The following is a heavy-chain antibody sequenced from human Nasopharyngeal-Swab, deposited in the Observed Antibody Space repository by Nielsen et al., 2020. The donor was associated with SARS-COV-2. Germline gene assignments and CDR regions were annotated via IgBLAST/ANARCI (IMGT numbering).Heavy chain of an antibody. CDR3: ARGPLPRYCSGGSCYSRYYYYMDV. CDR2: INHSGST. D-gene: IGHD2-15*01. V-gene: IGHV4-34*01. J-gene: IGHJ6*03. Sequence: SATLSLTCAVYGGSFSGYYWSWIRQPPGKGLEWIGEINHSGSTNYNPSLKSRVTISVDTSKNQFSLKLSSVTAADTAVYYCARGPLPRYCSGGSCYSRYYYYMDVWGKGTTVTVSS. CDR1: GGSFSGYY.